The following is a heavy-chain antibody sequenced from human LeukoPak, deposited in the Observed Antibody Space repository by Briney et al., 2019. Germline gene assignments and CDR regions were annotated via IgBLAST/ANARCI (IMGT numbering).Heavy chain of an antibody. Sequence: PSETLSLTCTVSGYSINSGYYWVWIRQPPGKGLEWIGSIYRSGSTNYNPSLKSRVTISVDTSKNQFSLKLSSVTAADTAVYYCARRLGRVYYYGSGSYNYFDYWGQGTLVTVSS. J-gene: IGHJ4*02. CDR3: ARRLGRVYYYGSGSYNYFDY. D-gene: IGHD3-10*01. V-gene: IGHV4-38-2*02. CDR2: IYRSGST. CDR1: GYSINSGYY.